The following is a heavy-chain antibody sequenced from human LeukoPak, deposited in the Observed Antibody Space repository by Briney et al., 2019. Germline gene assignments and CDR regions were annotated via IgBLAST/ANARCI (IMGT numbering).Heavy chain of an antibody. Sequence: QPGGSLRLSCAASGFTFSSYAMHWVRQAPGKGLEYVSAISSNGGSTYYANSVKGRFTISRDNSKNTLYLQMGSLRAEDMAVYYCARGGIAAARDWYFDLWGRGTLVTVSS. V-gene: IGHV3-64*01. CDR2: ISSNGGST. D-gene: IGHD6-13*01. CDR3: ARGGIAAARDWYFDL. CDR1: GFTFSSYA. J-gene: IGHJ2*01.